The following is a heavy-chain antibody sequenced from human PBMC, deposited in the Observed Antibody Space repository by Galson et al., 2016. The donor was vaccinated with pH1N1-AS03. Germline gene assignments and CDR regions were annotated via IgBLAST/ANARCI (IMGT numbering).Heavy chain of an antibody. CDR3: ATDYDY. V-gene: IGHV1-24*01. CDR2: FDREDGEA. CDR1: GLSLSELS. J-gene: IGHJ4*02. Sequence: SVKVSCKVSGLSLSELSMHWVRQAPGKGLEWMGCFDREDGEAIYAQKFQGRLTVTEDRSTDTAYMELSSLRPGDTATYYCATDYDYWGQGTLVTVSS.